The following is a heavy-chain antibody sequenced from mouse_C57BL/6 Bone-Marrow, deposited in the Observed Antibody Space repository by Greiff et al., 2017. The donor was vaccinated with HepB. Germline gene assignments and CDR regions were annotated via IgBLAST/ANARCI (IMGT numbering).Heavy chain of an antibody. D-gene: IGHD1-1*01. J-gene: IGHJ1*03. Sequence: EVQLVESGGGLVKPGGSLKLSCAASGFTFSDYGMHWVRQAPEKGLEWVAYISSGSSTIYYAATVKGRFTIARDNAKNTLFLQMTSLRSEDTAMYYCARPGDYSWYFDVWGTGTTVTVSS. CDR1: GFTFSDYG. CDR3: ARPGDYSWYFDV. V-gene: IGHV5-17*01. CDR2: ISSGSSTI.